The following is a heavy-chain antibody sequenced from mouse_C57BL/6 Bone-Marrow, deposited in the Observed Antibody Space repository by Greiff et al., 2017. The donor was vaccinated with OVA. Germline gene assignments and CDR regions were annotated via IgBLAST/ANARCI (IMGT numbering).Heavy chain of an antibody. CDR3: ARNKLGSDY. J-gene: IGHJ2*01. CDR2: IYPGDGDT. D-gene: IGHD4-1*01. CDR1: GYAFSSSW. Sequence: QVTLKESGPELVKPGASVKISCKASGYAFSSSWMNWVKQRPGKGLEWIGRIYPGDGDTNYNGKFKGKATLTADKSSSTAYMQLSSLTSEDSAVYFCARNKLGSDYWGQGTTLTVSS. V-gene: IGHV1-82*01.